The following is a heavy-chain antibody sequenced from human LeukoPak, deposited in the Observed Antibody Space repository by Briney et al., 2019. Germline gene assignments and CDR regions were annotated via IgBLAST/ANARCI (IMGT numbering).Heavy chain of an antibody. CDR2: IYYSGST. CDR1: GDSITTTSDY. D-gene: IGHD3-22*01. Sequence: PSETLSLTWTVSGDSITTTSDYWGWIRQPPGKGLEWIGNIYYSGSTYYNPSLKSRVTISVDTSKNQFSLWLSSVTAADTAVYYCARLETDDSTLVYLCQGTLVAVSS. J-gene: IGHJ4*02. CDR3: ARLETDDSTLVY. V-gene: IGHV4-39*01.